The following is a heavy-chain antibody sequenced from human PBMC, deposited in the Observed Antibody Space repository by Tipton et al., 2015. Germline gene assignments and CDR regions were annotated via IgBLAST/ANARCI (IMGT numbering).Heavy chain of an antibody. CDR1: GASIGSGGTY. J-gene: IGHJ5*02. CDR2: IYFSGST. D-gene: IGHD3-3*01. V-gene: IGHV4-61*08. Sequence: TLSLTCTVSGASIGSGGTYWSWIRQFPGKGLEWIGHIYFSGSTNYNPSLKSRVTISVDTSKNQFSLKLTSVTAADTAVYYCARILEWQTARFDPWGQGTLVTVSS. CDR3: ARILEWQTARFDP.